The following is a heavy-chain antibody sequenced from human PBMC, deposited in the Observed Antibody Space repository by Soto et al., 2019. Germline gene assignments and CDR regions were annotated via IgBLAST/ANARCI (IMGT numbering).Heavy chain of an antibody. V-gene: IGHV1-3*01. CDR3: ARGAAVDYYYGMDV. J-gene: IGHJ6*02. CDR1: GYTFTSYA. D-gene: IGHD6-13*01. Sequence: ASVKVSCKASGYTFTSYAMHWVRQAPGQRLEWMGWINAGNGNTKYSQKFQGRVTITRDTSASTAYMELSSLRSEDTAVYYCARGAAVDYYYGMDVWGQGTTVTVSS. CDR2: INAGNGNT.